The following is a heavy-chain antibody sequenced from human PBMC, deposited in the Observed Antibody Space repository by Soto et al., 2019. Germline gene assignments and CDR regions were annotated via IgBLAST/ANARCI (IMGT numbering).Heavy chain of an antibody. Sequence: GGSLRLSCAASGFTFSSYGMHWVRQAPGKGLEWVAVIWYDGSNKYYADSVKGRFTISRDNSKNTLYLQMNSLRAEDTAVYYCARDRAIVVGAFDIWGQGTMVTVSS. CDR2: IWYDGSNK. CDR3: ARDRAIVVGAFDI. V-gene: IGHV3-33*01. CDR1: GFTFSSYG. D-gene: IGHD3-22*01. J-gene: IGHJ3*02.